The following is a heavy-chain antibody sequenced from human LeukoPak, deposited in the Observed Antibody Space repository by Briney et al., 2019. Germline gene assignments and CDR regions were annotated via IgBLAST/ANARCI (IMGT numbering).Heavy chain of an antibody. CDR1: GFTLRNYW. J-gene: IGHJ4*01. V-gene: IGHV3-74*01. D-gene: IGHD6-6*01. CDR2: ISSDGTVT. CDR3: ARYSSSSGGASYYLDY. Sequence: GESLKISCTASGFTLRNYWMHWVRQVPGKRLVWLSHISSDGTVTNYADSVQGRFTISRDNAKNIVYLQISNLRTEDTGVYYCARYSSSSGGASYYLDYWGHGTLVTVSS.